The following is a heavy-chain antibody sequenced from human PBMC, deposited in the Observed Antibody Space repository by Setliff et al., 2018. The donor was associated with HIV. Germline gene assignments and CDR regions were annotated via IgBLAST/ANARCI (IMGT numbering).Heavy chain of an antibody. CDR3: ARDAPKNTKAAPDY. D-gene: IGHD6-6*01. CDR1: GFTFSSSG. CDR2: INIKNGNT. V-gene: IGHV1-18*01. Sequence: ASVKVSCKASGFTFSSSGISWVRQAPGQGLEWMGWINIKNGNTNYGQKLQGRVSMTTDTSTSTAYMELRSLRSDDTAVYYCARDAPKNTKAAPDYWGQGTLVTVSS. J-gene: IGHJ4*02.